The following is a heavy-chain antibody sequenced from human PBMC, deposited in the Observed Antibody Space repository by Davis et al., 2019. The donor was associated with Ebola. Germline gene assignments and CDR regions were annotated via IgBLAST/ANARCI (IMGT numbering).Heavy chain of an antibody. CDR1: GFTVSSNY. D-gene: IGHD6-19*01. Sequence: GESLKISCAASGFTVSSNYMSWVRQAPGKGLEWVSVIYSGGSTYYADSVKGRFTISRDNSKNTLYLQMNSLRAEDTAVYYCTIAVAGDDYWGQGTLVTVSS. J-gene: IGHJ4*02. CDR3: TIAVAGDDY. CDR2: IYSGGST. V-gene: IGHV3-53*01.